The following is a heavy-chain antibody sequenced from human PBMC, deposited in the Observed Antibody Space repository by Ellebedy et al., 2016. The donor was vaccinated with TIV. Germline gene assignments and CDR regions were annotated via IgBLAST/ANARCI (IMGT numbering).Heavy chain of an antibody. D-gene: IGHD3-10*01. Sequence: GGFLRLSXPASGFTFSSYAMSWVRQAPGKGLEWVLAISGSGGITYFADSGKGRFTISRDNSKTALYLQMNSWRAEDTAVHYCAKRGWLLWFGELPHNDAFDIWGQGTMVAVSS. J-gene: IGHJ3*02. CDR1: GFTFSSYA. V-gene: IGHV3-23*01. CDR2: ISGSGGIT. CDR3: AKRGWLLWFGELPHNDAFDI.